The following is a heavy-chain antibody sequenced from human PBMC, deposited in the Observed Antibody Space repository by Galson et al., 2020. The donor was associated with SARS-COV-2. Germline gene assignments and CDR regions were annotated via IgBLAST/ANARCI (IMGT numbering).Heavy chain of an antibody. J-gene: IGHJ3*02. V-gene: IGHV3-13*04. D-gene: IGHD2-15*01. CDR2: IGTTADT. CDR1: GFTFSTYD. CDR3: ARGGSEDLTDARDI. Sequence: PGESLKISCVASGFTFSTYDIHWVRQPPGKGLEWVSYIGTTADTYYTDSVKGRFTISRDTGKSSVYLQMTSLRAGDTAIYYCARGGSEDLTDARDIWVQGTMVTVSS.